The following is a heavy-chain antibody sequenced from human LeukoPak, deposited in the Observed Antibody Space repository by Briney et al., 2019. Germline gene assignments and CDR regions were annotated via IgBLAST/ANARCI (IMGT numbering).Heavy chain of an antibody. V-gene: IGHV1-18*01. Sequence: ASVKVSCKASGYTFTSYGISWVRQAPGQGLEWMGWISAYNGNTNYAQNLQGRVTMTTDTSTSTAYMELRSLRSDDTAVYYCARGDYDSSGYYSPFDYWGQGTLVTVSS. J-gene: IGHJ4*02. CDR2: ISAYNGNT. CDR1: GYTFTSYG. D-gene: IGHD3-22*01. CDR3: ARGDYDSSGYYSPFDY.